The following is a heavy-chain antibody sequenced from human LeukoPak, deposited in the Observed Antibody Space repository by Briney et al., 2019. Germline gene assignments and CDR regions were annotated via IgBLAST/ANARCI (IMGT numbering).Heavy chain of an antibody. D-gene: IGHD6-25*01. CDR1: GFTFSSHW. CDR3: ATDLGGGRAY. J-gene: IGHJ4*02. V-gene: IGHV3-74*01. CDR2: INSVGSNT. Sequence: PGGSLRLSCAASGFTFSSHWMHWVRQAPGKGLVWVSRINSVGSNTNYADSVKGRFTISGNNAKNTLYLQMNSLRAEDTAVYYCATDLGGGRAYWGQGTRVTVSS.